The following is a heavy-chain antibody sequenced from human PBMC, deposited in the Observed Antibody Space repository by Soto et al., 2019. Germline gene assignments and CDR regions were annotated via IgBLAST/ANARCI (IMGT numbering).Heavy chain of an antibody. CDR3: GRGGITRVRGVIRAGYYGMDV. Sequence: QVQLQQWGAGLLKPSETLSLTCAVYGGSFSGYYWSWIRQPPGKGLEWIGEINHSGSTNYNPSLRGEVTLQVDTSRTRSPLKWGLVTAGATAVYYWGRGGITRVRGVIRAGYYGMDVWAKGPRSPSP. V-gene: IGHV4-34*01. CDR1: GGSFSGYY. D-gene: IGHD3-10*01. CDR2: INHSGST. J-gene: IGHJ6*02.